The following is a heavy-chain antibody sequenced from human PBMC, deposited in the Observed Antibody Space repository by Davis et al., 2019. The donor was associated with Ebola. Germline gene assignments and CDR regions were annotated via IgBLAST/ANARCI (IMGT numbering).Heavy chain of an antibody. V-gene: IGHV3-30*04. CDR2: ISSDGSDK. CDR3: ARGGYYDSSGYSHAAFDM. J-gene: IGHJ3*02. Sequence: GESLKISCAASGFTFSSYAMTWVRQAPGKGLEWMTVISSDGSDKYYADSLKGRFTISRDNAKNSLYLQMNSLRAEDTAVYHCARGGYYDSSGYSHAAFDMWGQGTMVTVSS. CDR1: GFTFSSYA. D-gene: IGHD3-22*01.